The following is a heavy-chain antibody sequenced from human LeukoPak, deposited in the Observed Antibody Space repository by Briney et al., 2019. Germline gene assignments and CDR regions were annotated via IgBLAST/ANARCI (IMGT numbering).Heavy chain of an antibody. CDR3: AKDHYDILSY. V-gene: IGHV3-7*03. CDR1: GFTFSSYW. J-gene: IGHJ4*02. Sequence: GGSLRLSCAASGFTFSSYWMSWVRQAPGKGLEWVANIKQDGSEKYYVDSVKGRFTISRDNSKNTLYLQMNSLRAEDTAVYYCAKDHYDILSYWGQGTLVTVSS. D-gene: IGHD3-9*01. CDR2: IKQDGSEK.